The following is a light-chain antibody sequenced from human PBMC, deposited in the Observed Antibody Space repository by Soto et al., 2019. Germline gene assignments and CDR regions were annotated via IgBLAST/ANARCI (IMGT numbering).Light chain of an antibody. Sequence: EIVLTQSPATLSSSPGERATLSCRASQSVSSYLAWYQQKPGQAPRLIIYDASNEATGIPARFSGSGSGTDSTLTISSRGPEDFAVYYCQPRSNWPPSWTLGQGTKVEI. CDR3: QPRSNWPPSWT. V-gene: IGKV3-11*01. CDR1: QSVSSY. CDR2: DAS. J-gene: IGKJ1*01.